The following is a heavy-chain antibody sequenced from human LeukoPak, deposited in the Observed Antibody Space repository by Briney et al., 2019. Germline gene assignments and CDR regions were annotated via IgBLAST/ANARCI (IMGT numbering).Heavy chain of an antibody. J-gene: IGHJ5*02. CDR2: INHGGST. V-gene: IGHV4-34*01. CDR3: ARGGSGGYYGSGSYYMGHNWFDP. D-gene: IGHD3-10*01. Sequence: ETLSLTCAVYGGSFSGYYWSWIRQPPGKGLEWIGEINHGGSTNYNPSLKSRVTISVDTSKNQFSLKLSSVTAADTAVYYCARGGSGGYYGSGSYYMGHNWFDPWGQEPWSPSPQ. CDR1: GGSFSGYY.